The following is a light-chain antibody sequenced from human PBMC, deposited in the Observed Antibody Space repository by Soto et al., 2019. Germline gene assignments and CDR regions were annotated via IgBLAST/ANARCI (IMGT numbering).Light chain of an antibody. Sequence: EVVLTQSPATLSLSPGERATLSCRASQSVSNFLAWYQQKPGQAPRLLIYDTSDRATGLPARFSGSGSGTDFTLTISSLEPEDFAVFDGQQRSIWPWTFGQGTKVDIK. J-gene: IGKJ1*01. CDR1: QSVSNF. CDR3: QQRSIWPWT. CDR2: DTS. V-gene: IGKV3-11*01.